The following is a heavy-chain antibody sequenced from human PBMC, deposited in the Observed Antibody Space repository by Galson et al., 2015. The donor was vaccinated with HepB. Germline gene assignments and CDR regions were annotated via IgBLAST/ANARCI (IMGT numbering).Heavy chain of an antibody. Sequence: SVKVSCKASGDSVSDYYIHWVRQAPGQGLEWMGWINPNSGGTKYAQKFQGRVTMTRDTSISTVYMDLSRLTSDDTAIYYCATDRRRQFCTSSSCYGFEGPGYWGQGTLVTVSS. J-gene: IGHJ4*02. V-gene: IGHV1-2*02. D-gene: IGHD2-2*01. CDR3: ATDRRRQFCTSSSCYGFEGPGY. CDR1: GDSVSDYY. CDR2: INPNSGGT.